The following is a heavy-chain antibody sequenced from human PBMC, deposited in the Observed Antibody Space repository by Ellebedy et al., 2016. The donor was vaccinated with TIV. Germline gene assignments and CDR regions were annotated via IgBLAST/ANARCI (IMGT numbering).Heavy chain of an antibody. CDR2: INHSGST. Sequence: GSLRLXCAVYGASFSHYYWSWIRQPPRKGLEWIGEINHSGSTIYNPSLKGRVTISVDRSKNQFSLKLSSVTAADTAVYYCARGRGGSYSIPFDFWGLGTLVTVSS. CDR1: GASFSHYY. D-gene: IGHD1-26*01. CDR3: ARGRGGSYSIPFDF. V-gene: IGHV4-34*01. J-gene: IGHJ4*02.